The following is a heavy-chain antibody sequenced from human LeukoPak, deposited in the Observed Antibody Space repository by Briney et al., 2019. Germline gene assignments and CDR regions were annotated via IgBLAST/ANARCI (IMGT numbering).Heavy chain of an antibody. J-gene: IGHJ5*02. Sequence: SETLSLTCTVSGGSISSYYWSWIRQPPGKGLEWIWYIYYSGSTNYNPSLKSRVTISVDTSKNQFSLKLSSVTAADTAVYYCARSHRWFDPWGQGTLVTVSS. CDR1: GGSISSYY. CDR3: ARSHRWFDP. CDR2: IYYSGST. V-gene: IGHV4-59*08.